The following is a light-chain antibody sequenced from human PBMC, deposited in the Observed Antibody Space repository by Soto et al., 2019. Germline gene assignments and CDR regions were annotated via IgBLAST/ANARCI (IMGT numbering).Light chain of an antibody. CDR1: SSDVGSYNL. Sequence: LTQPASVSGSPGQSITISCTGTSSDVGSYNLVSWYQHHPGKVPKLMIYDVSERPSGVPDRFSGSKSGNTASLTISGLQAEDEANYYCCAYADTLYVFGTGTKVTVL. V-gene: IGLV2-23*02. CDR3: CAYADTLYV. J-gene: IGLJ1*01. CDR2: DVS.